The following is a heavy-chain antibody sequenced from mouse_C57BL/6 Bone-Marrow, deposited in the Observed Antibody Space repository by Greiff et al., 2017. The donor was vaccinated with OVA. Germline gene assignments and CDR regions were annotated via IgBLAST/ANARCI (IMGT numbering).Heavy chain of an antibody. CDR1: GYTFTSYW. J-gene: IGHJ1*03. CDR3: ARGGPWEGFDV. CDR2: IYPSDSET. D-gene: IGHD4-1*01. Sequence: VQLQQPGAELVRPGSSVKLSCKASGYTFTSYWMDWVKQRPGQGLEWIGNIYPSDSETHYNQKFKDKATLTVDKSSSTAYMQLSSLTSEDSAVYYCARGGPWEGFDVWGTGTTVTVSS. V-gene: IGHV1-61*01.